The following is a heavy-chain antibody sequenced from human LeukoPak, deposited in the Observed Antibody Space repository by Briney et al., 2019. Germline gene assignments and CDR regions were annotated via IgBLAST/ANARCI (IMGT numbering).Heavy chain of an antibody. CDR1: GFAFSGYW. CDR3: ARDTDWYFDL. Sequence: GGSLRLSCAASGFAFSGYWMHWVRQPPGKALVWVSRITGDGSSTTYADSVKGRFTISRDNAKNTLYLQMISLRAEDTAVYYCARDTDWYFDLWGRGTLVTVSS. D-gene: IGHD4-17*01. J-gene: IGHJ2*01. V-gene: IGHV3-74*01. CDR2: ITGDGSST.